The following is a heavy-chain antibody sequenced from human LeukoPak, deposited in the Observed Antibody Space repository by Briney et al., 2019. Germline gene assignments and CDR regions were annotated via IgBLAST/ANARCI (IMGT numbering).Heavy chain of an antibody. CDR3: ARQDTAMVKGWFDP. D-gene: IGHD5-18*01. Sequence: PSETLSLTCAVSGYSISSGYYWGWIRQPPGRGLEWIGSINHSGNTYCNPSLKSRVAISIDTSKNDFSLKVTSVTAADPAVYFCARQDTAMVKGWFDPWGQGTLVTVSS. CDR2: INHSGNT. CDR1: GYSISSGYY. J-gene: IGHJ5*02. V-gene: IGHV4-38-2*01.